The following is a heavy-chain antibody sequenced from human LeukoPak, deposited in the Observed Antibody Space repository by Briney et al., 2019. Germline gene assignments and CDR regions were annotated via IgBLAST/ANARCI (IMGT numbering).Heavy chain of an antibody. J-gene: IGHJ4*02. CDR3: AKVGAYGDYARHDY. V-gene: IGHV4-38-2*01. CDR2: MFHSGDT. Sequence: PSETLSLTCEVSGYSIRSGSYWGCIRHPPGKGLEWIGCMFHSGDTYHNPSLKSRVTISADTSKNQFSLKLTSVTAADTAVYYCAKVGAYGDYARHDYWGQGTLVTVSS. CDR1: GYSIRSGSY. D-gene: IGHD4-17*01.